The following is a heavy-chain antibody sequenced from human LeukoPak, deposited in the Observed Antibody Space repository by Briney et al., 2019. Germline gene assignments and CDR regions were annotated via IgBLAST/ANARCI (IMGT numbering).Heavy chain of an antibody. Sequence: ASVTLSCNGSGYSLTELCMHWVWKAPRKGLGWGGGCESEDCKTIYAQKFHGTVTMTEDTSTETAYKELSSLRSEDTAVYYSATDGGESSSTSCYTLGNWGQGTLVTVSS. D-gene: IGHD2-2*02. CDR1: GYSLTELC. J-gene: IGHJ4*02. CDR2: CESEDCKT. CDR3: ATDGGESSSTSCYTLGN. V-gene: IGHV1-24*01.